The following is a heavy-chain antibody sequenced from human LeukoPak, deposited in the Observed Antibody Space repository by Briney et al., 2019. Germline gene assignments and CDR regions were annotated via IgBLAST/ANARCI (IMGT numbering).Heavy chain of an antibody. CDR3: VRSLRFLEMLFDY. Sequence: GGFLRLSYAASGLTFYIYSMNWVRQAPGKGLEWVSSISSSRSYIYYAHSVKGRFTISIDNAMISQYLQMNSLRAEDTAVYYCVRSLRFLEMLFDYWGQGTLVTVSS. CDR2: ISSSRSYI. J-gene: IGHJ4*02. V-gene: IGHV3-21*01. D-gene: IGHD3-3*01. CDR1: GLTFYIYS.